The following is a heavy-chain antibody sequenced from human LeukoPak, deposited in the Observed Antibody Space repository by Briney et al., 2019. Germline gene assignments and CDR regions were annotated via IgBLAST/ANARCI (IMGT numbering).Heavy chain of an antibody. CDR1: GGTFSSYA. D-gene: IGHD3-22*01. CDR2: IIPIFCIA. V-gene: IGHV1-69*04. J-gene: IGHJ5*02. CDR3: ARGPITMIDVGADWFDP. Sequence: ASVKVSCKASGGTFSSYAISWVRQAPGQGLEWMGRIIPIFCIANYAQKFQGRVTITADKSTSTAYMELSSLRSEDTAVYYCARGPITMIDVGADWFDPWGQGTLVTVSS.